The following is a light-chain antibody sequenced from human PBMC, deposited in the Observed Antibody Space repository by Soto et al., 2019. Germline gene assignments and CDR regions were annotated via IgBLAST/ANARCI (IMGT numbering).Light chain of an antibody. V-gene: IGLV2-11*01. Sequence: QSALTQPHSVSGSPGKSVTISCTGTSSDVGGYSYVSWYQQHPGKAPELIIYDVTERPSGVPDRFSGSKSGNTASLTISGLQAEDEADYYCCSYRGSYSYVFGSGTKLTVL. CDR3: CSYRGSYSYV. CDR1: SSDVGGYSY. CDR2: DVT. J-gene: IGLJ1*01.